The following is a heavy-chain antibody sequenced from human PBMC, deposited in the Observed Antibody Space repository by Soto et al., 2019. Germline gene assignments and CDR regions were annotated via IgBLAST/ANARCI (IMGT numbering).Heavy chain of an antibody. D-gene: IGHD6-13*01. J-gene: IGHJ6*02. CDR3: ARGDSSSVTANYGMDV. CDR2: ISSSSSYT. Sequence: PGGSLRLSCAASGFTFSDYYMSWIRQAPGKGLEWVSYISSSSSYTNYADSVKGRFTISRDNAKNSLYLQMNSLRAEDTAVYYCARGDSSSVTANYGMDVWAQGTTVPVSS. CDR1: GFTFSDYY. V-gene: IGHV3-11*05.